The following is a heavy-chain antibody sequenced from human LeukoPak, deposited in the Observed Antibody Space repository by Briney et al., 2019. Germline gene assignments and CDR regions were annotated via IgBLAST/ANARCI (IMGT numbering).Heavy chain of an antibody. CDR3: VRDRSRGSHLGGFDY. Sequence: GGSLRLSCAASGFTFSSYAMHWVRQAPGKGLEYVSAISSNGGSKYYANSVKGRFTISRDNSKNTLYLQMDSLRAEDMAVYYCVRDRSRGSHLGGFDYWGQGTLVTVSS. CDR2: ISSNGGSK. D-gene: IGHD3-16*01. V-gene: IGHV3-64*01. J-gene: IGHJ4*02. CDR1: GFTFSSYA.